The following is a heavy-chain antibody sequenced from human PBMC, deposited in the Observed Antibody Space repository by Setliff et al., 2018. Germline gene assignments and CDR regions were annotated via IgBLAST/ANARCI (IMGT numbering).Heavy chain of an antibody. Sequence: ASVKVSCKSSGYIFSDYGITWVRQASGQGLEWMGWANNNNFNTNYAQKFQGRVTMTIDTSTDTVYMELRSLKSDDTALYYCARINFYVSSGYYYAPDYWGQGTLVTVSS. J-gene: IGHJ4*02. CDR1: GYIFSDYG. D-gene: IGHD3-22*01. CDR3: ARINFYVSSGYYYAPDY. CDR2: ANNNNFNT. V-gene: IGHV1-18*01.